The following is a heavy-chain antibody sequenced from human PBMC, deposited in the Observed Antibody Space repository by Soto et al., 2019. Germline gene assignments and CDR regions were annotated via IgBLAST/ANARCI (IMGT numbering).Heavy chain of an antibody. J-gene: IGHJ6*02. CDR2: IIPIFGTA. Sequence: QVQLVQSGAEVKKPGSSVKVSCKASGGTFSSYAISWVRQAPGQGLEWMGGIIPIFGTANYAQKFQGRVTITADESTSTAYMELSSLRSEDTAGYYCARGDIVVVPAAAHPGTYYYYGMDVWGQGTTVTVSS. CDR3: ARGDIVVVPAAAHPGTYYYYGMDV. D-gene: IGHD2-2*01. V-gene: IGHV1-69*12. CDR1: GGTFSSYA.